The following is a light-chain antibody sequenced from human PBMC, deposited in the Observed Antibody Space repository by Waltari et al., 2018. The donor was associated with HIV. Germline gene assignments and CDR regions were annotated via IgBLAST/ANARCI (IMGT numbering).Light chain of an antibody. CDR2: KIY. CDR3: MQATQFPRT. Sequence: VLTQTPLLSLALGPSPSIHCKSSENLEHHDGNVYLSWLHQRPGQPPRLLLYKIYKRFSGVPERFSGSGTGTDFTLKISRVEAEDVGVYYCMQATQFPRTLGPGTTVEI. CDR1: ENLEHHDGNVY. J-gene: IGKJ4*02. V-gene: IGKV2-24*01.